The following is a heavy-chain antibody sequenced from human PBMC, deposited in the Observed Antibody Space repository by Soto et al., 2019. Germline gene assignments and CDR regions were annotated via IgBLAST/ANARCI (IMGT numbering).Heavy chain of an antibody. CDR1: GFTFSSYA. J-gene: IGHJ5*02. D-gene: IGHD3-22*01. CDR3: AKVPESYYYDSSGYNWFDP. Sequence: GGSLRLSCAASGFTFSSYAMSWVRQAPGKGLEWASAISGSGGSTYYADSVKGRFTISRDNSKNTLYLQMNSLRAEDTAVYYCAKVPESYYYDSSGYNWFDPWGQGTLVTVSS. V-gene: IGHV3-23*01. CDR2: ISGSGGST.